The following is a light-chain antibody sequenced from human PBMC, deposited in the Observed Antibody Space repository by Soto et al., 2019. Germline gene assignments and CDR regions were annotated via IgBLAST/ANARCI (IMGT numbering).Light chain of an antibody. Sequence: EIVLTQSPATLSLSPAERATLSCRASQSVSSYLAWYQQKPGQAPRLLIYDASNRATGIPARFSGSVSGTDSTITISSLEPEDFAVYYCQQRSNWLTFGGGTKVEIK. CDR2: DAS. CDR1: QSVSSY. CDR3: QQRSNWLT. V-gene: IGKV3-11*01. J-gene: IGKJ4*01.